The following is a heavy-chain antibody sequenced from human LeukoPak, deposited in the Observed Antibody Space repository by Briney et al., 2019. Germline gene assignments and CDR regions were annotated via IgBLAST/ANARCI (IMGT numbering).Heavy chain of an antibody. CDR1: GGSISSYY. CDR3: ARHRSFDDYYDSSGYYPDAFDI. Sequence: PSETLSLTCTVSGGSISSYYWSWIRQPPGKGLEWIGYIYYSGSTNYNPSLKSRVTISVDTSKNQFSLKLSSVTAADTAVYYCARHRSFDDYYDSSGYYPDAFDIWGQGTMVTVSS. D-gene: IGHD3-22*01. CDR2: IYYSGST. J-gene: IGHJ3*02. V-gene: IGHV4-59*08.